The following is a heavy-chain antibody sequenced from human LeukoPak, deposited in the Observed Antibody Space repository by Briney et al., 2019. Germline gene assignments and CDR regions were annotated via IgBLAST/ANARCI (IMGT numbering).Heavy chain of an antibody. D-gene: IGHD6-13*01. Sequence: GASVKVSCTASGYTFTGYYMHWVRQAPGQGLEWMGWINPNSGGTNYAQKFQGRVTMTRDTSISTAYMELSRLRSDDTAVYYCARERIAAAGTTYYYYYMDVWGKGTTVTVSS. CDR2: INPNSGGT. J-gene: IGHJ6*03. V-gene: IGHV1-2*02. CDR3: ARERIAAAGTTYYYYYMDV. CDR1: GYTFTGYY.